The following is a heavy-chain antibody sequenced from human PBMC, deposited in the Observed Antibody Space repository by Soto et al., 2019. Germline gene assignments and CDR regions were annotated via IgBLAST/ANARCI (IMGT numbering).Heavy chain of an antibody. J-gene: IGHJ4*02. V-gene: IGHV3-30-3*01. CDR2: ISYDGSNK. D-gene: IGHD6-13*01. CDR1: GFTFSSYA. Sequence: QVQLVESGGGVVQPGRSLRLSCAASGFTFSSYAMHWVRQAPGKGLEWVAVISYDGSNKYYADSVKGRFTTSRDNSKNTLYLQMNSLRAEDTAGYYCARDRVYSSSWVDYWGQGTLVTVSS. CDR3: ARDRVYSSSWVDY.